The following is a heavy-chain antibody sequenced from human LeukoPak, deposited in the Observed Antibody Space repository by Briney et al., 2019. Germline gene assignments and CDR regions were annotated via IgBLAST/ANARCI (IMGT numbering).Heavy chain of an antibody. J-gene: IGHJ3*02. Sequence: PSETLSLTCAVYGRSFSGYYWSWTRQPPGKGLEWIGEINHSGSTNYNPSLKSRVTISVDTSKNQFSLKLSSVTAADTAVYYCARVGHPGYYDSPLAFDIWGQGTMVTVSS. V-gene: IGHV4-34*01. CDR2: INHSGST. D-gene: IGHD3-22*01. CDR3: ARVGHPGYYDSPLAFDI. CDR1: GRSFSGYY.